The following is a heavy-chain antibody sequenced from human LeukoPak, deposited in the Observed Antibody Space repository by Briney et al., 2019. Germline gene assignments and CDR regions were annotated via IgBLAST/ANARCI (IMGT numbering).Heavy chain of an antibody. CDR3: AKDDLLWFGELFTFDY. J-gene: IGHJ4*02. V-gene: IGHV3-66*01. CDR1: GFTVSSNY. Sequence: PGGSLRLSCAASGFTVSSNYMSWVRQAPGKGLEWVSLMYTGGSTYYADSVRGRFTISRDNSKNTLYLQMNSLRAEDTAVYYCAKDDLLWFGELFTFDYWGQGTLVTVSS. D-gene: IGHD3-10*01. CDR2: MYTGGST.